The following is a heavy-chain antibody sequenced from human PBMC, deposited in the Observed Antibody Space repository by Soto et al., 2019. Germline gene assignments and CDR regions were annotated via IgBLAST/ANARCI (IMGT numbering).Heavy chain of an antibody. CDR3: AYVGGSYFLYYYGMDV. CDR1: GGTFSSYA. V-gene: IGHV1-69*13. Sequence: GASVKVSCKASGGTFSSYAISWVRQAPGQGLEWMGGIIPIFATSNYAQKFQGRVTITADESTTTAYMELSSLRSEDTAVYYCAYVGGSYFLYYYGMDVWGQGTTVTVSS. D-gene: IGHD1-26*01. J-gene: IGHJ6*02. CDR2: IIPIFATS.